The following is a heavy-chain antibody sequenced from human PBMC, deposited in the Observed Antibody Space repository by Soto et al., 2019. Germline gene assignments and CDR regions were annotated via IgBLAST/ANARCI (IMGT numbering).Heavy chain of an antibody. V-gene: IGHV4-59*01. Sequence: QVQLQESGPGLVKPSETLSLTCTVSGGSISSYYWSWIRQPPGKGLEWIGYIYYSGSTNYNPSLTSRATISVDTSKNQFSLKLSSVTAADTAVYYCARTLFGWGMWFDPWGQGTLVTVSS. CDR3: ARTLFGWGMWFDP. CDR1: GGSISSYY. J-gene: IGHJ5*02. CDR2: IYYSGST. D-gene: IGHD3-10*02.